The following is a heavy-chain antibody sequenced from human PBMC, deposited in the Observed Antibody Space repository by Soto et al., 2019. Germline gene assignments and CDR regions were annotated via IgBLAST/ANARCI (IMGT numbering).Heavy chain of an antibody. J-gene: IGHJ1*01. D-gene: IGHD3-22*01. CDR3: ANGDSSGFEYFQS. CDR2: VSFDGTNK. CDR1: GFTFSSHG. V-gene: IGHV3-30*18. Sequence: QVQLVESGGGVVQPGMTLRLSCTASGFTFSSHGMHWVRQAPGKGLEWVAVVSFDGTNKNYADSVRGRFTISRDNSKNTLYLQMSSLRAEDTAVYYFANGDSSGFEYFQSWGQGTLVTVSS.